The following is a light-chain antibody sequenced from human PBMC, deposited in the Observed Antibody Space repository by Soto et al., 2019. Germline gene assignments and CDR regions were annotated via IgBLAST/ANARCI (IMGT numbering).Light chain of an antibody. CDR1: QRISYY. V-gene: IGKV1-5*01. CDR2: DAS. CDR3: EPYNSYSRT. Sequence: DIQRTESGSCVAASGGGRVTKTFRASQRISYYLNWFQQKPGKAPKLLIYDASSLESGVPSRFSGSGSGTEFTLTFSSLQPDDFATSYCEPYNSYSRTFGQGTKVDIK. J-gene: IGKJ1*01.